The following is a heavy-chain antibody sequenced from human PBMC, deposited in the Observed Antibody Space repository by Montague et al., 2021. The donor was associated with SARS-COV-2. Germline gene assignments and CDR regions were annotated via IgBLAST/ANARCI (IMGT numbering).Heavy chain of an antibody. CDR2: INHSGST. D-gene: IGHD3-10*01. CDR1: GGSFSGYY. J-gene: IGHJ6*02. V-gene: IGHV4-34*01. CDR3: ARVRYYGSWSSLCMDV. Sequence: SETLSLTCAVYGGSFSGYYWSWIRQPPGKGLEWIGEINHSGSTNYNPSLKSRVTISVDTSKNQFSLKLSSVTAADTAVYYCARVRYYGSWSSLCMDVWGQGTTVTVSS.